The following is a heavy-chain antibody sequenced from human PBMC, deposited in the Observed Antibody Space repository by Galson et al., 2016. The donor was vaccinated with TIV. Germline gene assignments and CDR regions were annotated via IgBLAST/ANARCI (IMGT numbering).Heavy chain of an antibody. V-gene: IGHV3-7*01. Sequence: SLRLSCAASGFTFSRHWMSWVRQAPGKGLEWVANIKQDGDYKYYVDSVKGRFTISRDNAKNSLYLQMNDLRAEDTVVYYCAIGNDPGATYSLDYWGQGTLVTVSS. D-gene: IGHD1-1*01. CDR1: GFTFSRHW. CDR3: AIGNDPGATYSLDY. J-gene: IGHJ4*02. CDR2: IKQDGDYK.